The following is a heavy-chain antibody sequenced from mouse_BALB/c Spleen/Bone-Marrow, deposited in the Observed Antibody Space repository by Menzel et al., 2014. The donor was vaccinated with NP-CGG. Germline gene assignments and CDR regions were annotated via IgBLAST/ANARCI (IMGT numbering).Heavy chain of an antibody. CDR3: ARIYYGNYY. J-gene: IGHJ2*01. CDR1: GYAFTNYL. Sequence: VHLVESGAELVRPGTSVKGSCKASGYAFTNYLIDWVKQRPGQGLEGIGVINPGSGGTNYNEKFKGKATLTADKSSSTAYMQLSSLTSDDSAVYFCARIYYGNYYWGQGTTLTVSS. D-gene: IGHD2-1*01. CDR2: INPGSGGT. V-gene: IGHV1-54*01.